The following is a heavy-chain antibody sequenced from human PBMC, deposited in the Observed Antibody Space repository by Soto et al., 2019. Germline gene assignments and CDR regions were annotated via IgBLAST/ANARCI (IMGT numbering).Heavy chain of an antibody. CDR3: ARDKTYDSSGYYAGSSNYYGMDV. Sequence: GASVKVSCKASGYTFTSYYMHWVRQAPGQGLEWMGKINPSGSSTSYAQKFQGRVTMTRDTSTSTVYMELSSLRSEDMAVYYCARDKTYDSSGYYAGSSNYYGMDVWGQGTTVTVSS. CDR2: INPSGSST. CDR1: GYTFTSYY. J-gene: IGHJ6*02. D-gene: IGHD3-22*01. V-gene: IGHV1-46*03.